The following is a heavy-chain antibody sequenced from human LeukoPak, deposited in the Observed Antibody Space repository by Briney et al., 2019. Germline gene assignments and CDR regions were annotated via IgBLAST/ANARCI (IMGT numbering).Heavy chain of an antibody. CDR1: GGSISSSSYY. Sequence: PSETLSLTCTVSGGSISSSSYYWGWIPQPPGKGLEWIGSIYYSGNTYYTPSLKSRVTISVDTSKNQFSLKLSSVTAADTAVYYCARRSSGATRYYFDYWGQGTLVTVTS. CDR2: IYYSGNT. CDR3: ARRSSGATRYYFDY. V-gene: IGHV4-39*01. D-gene: IGHD1-26*01. J-gene: IGHJ4*02.